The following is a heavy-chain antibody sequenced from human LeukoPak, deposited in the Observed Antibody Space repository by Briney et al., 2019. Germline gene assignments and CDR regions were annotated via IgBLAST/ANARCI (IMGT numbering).Heavy chain of an antibody. CDR2: MNPNSGNT. D-gene: IGHD3-3*01. Sequence: ASVKVSCKASGYTFTSYDINWVRQATGQGLEWMGWMNPNSGNTGYAQKFQGRVTITRNTSISTAYMELSSLRSEDTAVYYCASSLGRFLEWSMLSNDAFDIWGQGTMVTVSS. CDR1: GYTFTSYD. J-gene: IGHJ3*02. CDR3: ASSLGRFLEWSMLSNDAFDI. V-gene: IGHV1-8*03.